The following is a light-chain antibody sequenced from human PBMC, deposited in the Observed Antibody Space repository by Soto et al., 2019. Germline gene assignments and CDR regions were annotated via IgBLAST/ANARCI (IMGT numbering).Light chain of an antibody. Sequence: QSALTQPASVSGAPGQSITISCTGTNSDVGGYNYVSWYQQYPGKAPQLIIFDVSSRPSGISTRFSGSKSGDTASLTISGLQAEDEADYYCSSYTSSSTFSFGGGTKLPVL. J-gene: IGLJ3*02. CDR2: DVS. V-gene: IGLV2-14*01. CDR3: SSYTSSSTFS. CDR1: NSDVGGYNY.